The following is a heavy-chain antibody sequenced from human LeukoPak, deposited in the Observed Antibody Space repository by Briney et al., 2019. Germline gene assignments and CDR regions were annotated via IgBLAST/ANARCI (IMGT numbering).Heavy chain of an antibody. J-gene: IGHJ4*02. CDR1: GFTFSSYG. CDR2: IFYDGGHN. V-gene: IGHV3-33*01. CDR3: ARDVRDYFDY. D-gene: IGHD3-10*02. Sequence: PGGSLRLSCAASGFTFSSYGMHWVRQAPGKGLEWVAVIFYDGGHNYYADSVKGRFAISRDNSNNTLFLQMNSLRAEDTAVYYCARDVRDYFDYWGQGTLVTVSS.